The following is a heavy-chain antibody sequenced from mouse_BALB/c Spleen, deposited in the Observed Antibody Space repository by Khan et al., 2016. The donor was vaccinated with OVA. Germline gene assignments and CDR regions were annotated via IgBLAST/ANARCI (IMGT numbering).Heavy chain of an antibody. Sequence: EVQLQQSGPDLVKPGASVKISRKASGYSFTLYYMSWVKQSHGKSLEWIGRVNPNTGGTDHNQEFKGKAILTVDKSSNTAYMELRSLTSEDSAVYYCARGYDFFAHWGQGTLVTVSA. CDR2: VNPNTGGT. CDR3: ARGYDFFAH. V-gene: IGHV1-26*01. J-gene: IGHJ3*01. D-gene: IGHD2-14*01. CDR1: GYSFTLYY.